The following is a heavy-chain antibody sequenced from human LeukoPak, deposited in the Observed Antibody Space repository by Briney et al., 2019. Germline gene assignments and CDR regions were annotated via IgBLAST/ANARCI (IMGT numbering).Heavy chain of an antibody. CDR2: ISGSGAYT. J-gene: IGHJ4*02. CDR1: GFTFNGYA. Sequence: PGGSLRLFCAASGFTFNGYAMSWVRQAPGKGLEWVSSISGSGAYTYYANSVKGRFTVYRDNSKNTLYLQVNNLRAEDTAVYYCAKHLGSHNFDYWGQGTLVTVSS. V-gene: IGHV3-23*01. D-gene: IGHD3-10*01. CDR3: AKHLGSHNFDY.